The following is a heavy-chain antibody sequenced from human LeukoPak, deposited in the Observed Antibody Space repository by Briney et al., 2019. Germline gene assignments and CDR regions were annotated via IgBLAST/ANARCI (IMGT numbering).Heavy chain of an antibody. CDR3: ARGIVGAKDAFDI. J-gene: IGHJ3*02. CDR2: ISSSSSYI. D-gene: IGHD1-26*01. V-gene: IGHV3-21*01. Sequence: PGGSLRLFCAASGFTFSSYSMNWVRQAPGKRLEWVSSISSSSSYIYYADSVKGRFTISRDNAKNSLYLQMNSLRAEDTAVYYCARGIVGAKDAFDIWGQGTMVTVSS. CDR1: GFTFSSYS.